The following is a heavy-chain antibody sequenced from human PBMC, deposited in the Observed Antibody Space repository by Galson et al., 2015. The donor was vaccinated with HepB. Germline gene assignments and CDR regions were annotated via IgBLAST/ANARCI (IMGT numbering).Heavy chain of an antibody. CDR3: ARDDFWSGYYPD. V-gene: IGHV3-48*01. CDR2: ISSSSSTI. CDR1: GFTFSSYS. D-gene: IGHD3-3*01. Sequence: SLRLSCAASGFTFSSYSMNWVRQAPGKGLEWVSYISSSSSTIYYADSVKGRFTISRDNAKNSLYLQMNSLRAEDTAVYYCARDDFWSGYYPDWGQGTQVTVSS. J-gene: IGHJ4*02.